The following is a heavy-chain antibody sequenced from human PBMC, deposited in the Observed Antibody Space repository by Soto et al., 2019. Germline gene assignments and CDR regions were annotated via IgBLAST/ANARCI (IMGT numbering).Heavy chain of an antibody. Sequence: GASVKVSCKSSGYTFTSYAMHWVRQAPGQRLEWMGWINAGNGNTKYSQKFQGRVTISRDNAKNSLYLQMSSLRAEDTAVYYCARAGWLLLQYFDYWGQGALVTVSS. V-gene: IGHV1-3*01. CDR1: GYTFTSYA. CDR2: INAGNGNT. CDR3: ARAGWLLLQYFDY. J-gene: IGHJ4*02. D-gene: IGHD3-22*01.